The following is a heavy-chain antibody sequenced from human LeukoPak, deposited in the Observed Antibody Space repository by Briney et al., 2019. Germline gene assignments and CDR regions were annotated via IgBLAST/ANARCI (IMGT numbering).Heavy chain of an antibody. J-gene: IGHJ6*03. D-gene: IGHD3-10*01. Sequence: GGSLRLSCAASGFTFDSYSMNWVRQAPGKGLEWVSSISSSSSSIYYADSVKGRFTISRDNAKNSLYLQMNSLRAEDTAVYYCARDLLWFGECYYYYYMDVWGKGTTVTVSS. V-gene: IGHV3-21*01. CDR1: GFTFDSYS. CDR3: ARDLLWFGECYYYYYMDV. CDR2: ISSSSSSI.